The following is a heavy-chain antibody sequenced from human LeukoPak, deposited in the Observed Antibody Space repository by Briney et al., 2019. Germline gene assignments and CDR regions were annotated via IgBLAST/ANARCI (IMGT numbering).Heavy chain of an antibody. J-gene: IGHJ4*02. Sequence: PSETLSLTCAVSGGSFSGYDWTWIRQPPGKGLEWIGEINHSGNTEYNPSLKRRVTMSIDKSKNQFFLKQTSVTAADTAFYYCVRVGMSSGHYSFVIGGERTGDSLSS. CDR2: INHSGNT. CDR1: GGSFSGYD. D-gene: IGHD4-11*01. V-gene: IGHV4-34*01. CDR3: VRVGMSSGHYSFVI.